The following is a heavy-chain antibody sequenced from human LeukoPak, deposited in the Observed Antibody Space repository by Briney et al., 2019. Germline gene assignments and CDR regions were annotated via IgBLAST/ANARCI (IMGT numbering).Heavy chain of an antibody. J-gene: IGHJ4*02. CDR2: IDPSDSYT. CDR1: GYSFTSYW. D-gene: IGHD3-3*01. Sequence: GESLKISCKGSGYSFTSYWISWVRQMPGKGPEWMGRIDPSDSYTNYSPSFQGHVTISADKSNSTAYTQWSSLKASDTAMYYCARYDFWSGYYSPHWGQGTLVTVSS. V-gene: IGHV5-10-1*01. CDR3: ARYDFWSGYYSPH.